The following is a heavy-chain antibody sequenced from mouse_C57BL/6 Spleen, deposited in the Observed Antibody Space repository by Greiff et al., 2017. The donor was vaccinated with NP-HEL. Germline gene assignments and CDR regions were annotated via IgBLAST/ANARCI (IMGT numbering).Heavy chain of an antibody. J-gene: IGHJ2*01. CDR2: IYPGSGST. CDR3: ARSSDYYGSGYFDY. CDR1: GYTFTSYW. D-gene: IGHD1-1*01. V-gene: IGHV1-55*01. Sequence: QVQLQQPGAELVKPGASVKMSCKASGYTFTSYWITWVKQRPGQGLEWIGDIYPGSGSTNYNEKFKSKATLTVDTSSSTAYMQLSSLTSEDSAVYYCARSSDYYGSGYFDYWGQGTTLTVSS.